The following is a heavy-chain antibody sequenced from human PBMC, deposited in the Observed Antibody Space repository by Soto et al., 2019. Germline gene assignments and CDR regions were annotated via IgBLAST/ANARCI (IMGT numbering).Heavy chain of an antibody. D-gene: IGHD3-10*01. V-gene: IGHV4-39*01. Sequence: SETLSLPCTVSGGSISSSSYYWGWIRQPPGKGLEWIGSIYYSGSTYYNPSLKSRVTISVDTSKNQFSLKLSSVTAADTAVYYCAREPMVRGAKHPFSYFDYWGQGTLVTVSS. CDR2: IYYSGST. CDR3: AREPMVRGAKHPFSYFDY. CDR1: GGSISSSSYY. J-gene: IGHJ4*02.